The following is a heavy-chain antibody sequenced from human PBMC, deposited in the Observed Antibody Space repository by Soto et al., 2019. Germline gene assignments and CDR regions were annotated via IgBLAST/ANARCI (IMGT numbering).Heavy chain of an antibody. CDR3: AREDIQDIVVVVVAPEGLGY. CDR2: ISGYNGNS. V-gene: IGHV1-18*01. Sequence: QVQLVQSGAEVKKPGAAVKVSCKASGYTFTSYGISWVRQAPGQGLEWMGRISGYNGNSNYAQNLQGRVTMTTDTSTSTAYMELRSLRSDDTAVYYCAREDIQDIVVVVVAPEGLGYWGQGTLVTVSS. D-gene: IGHD2-15*01. CDR1: GYTFTSYG. J-gene: IGHJ4*02.